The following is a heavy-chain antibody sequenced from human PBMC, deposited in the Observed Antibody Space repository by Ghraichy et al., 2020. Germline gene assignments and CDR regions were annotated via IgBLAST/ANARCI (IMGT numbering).Heavy chain of an antibody. V-gene: IGHV4-39*01. CDR3: ARRGYGNAFDI. J-gene: IGHJ3*02. CDR2: VSNSGST. CDR1: GGSISSFTSY. Sequence: SETLSLTCSVSGGSISSFTSYWGWIRQPPGKGLKWIGSVSNSGSTYYNSSLKSRVTISVDTSKNQFSLNPSSVTAADTAVYYCARRGYGNAFDIWGQGALVPVSS. D-gene: IGHD5-12*01.